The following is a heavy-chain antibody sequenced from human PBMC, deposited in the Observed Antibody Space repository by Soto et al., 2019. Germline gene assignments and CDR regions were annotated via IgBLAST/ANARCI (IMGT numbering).Heavy chain of an antibody. CDR1: GGSFSGYY. V-gene: IGHV4-34*01. CDR3: ARRRYNSDWYLDY. D-gene: IGHD6-19*01. J-gene: IGHJ4*02. Sequence: SETLSLTCAVYGGSFSGYYWSWIRQPPGKGLEWIGEINHSGSTAYNPSLKNRVTISVDTSKNQFSLTLSSVTAADTAVYYCARRRYNSDWYLDYWGQGTLVTVSS. CDR2: INHSGST.